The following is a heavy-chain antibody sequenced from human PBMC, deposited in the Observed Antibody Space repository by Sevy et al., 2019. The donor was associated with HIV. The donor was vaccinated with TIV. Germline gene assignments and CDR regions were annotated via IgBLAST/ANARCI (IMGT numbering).Heavy chain of an antibody. CDR1: GGSITSLY. V-gene: IGHV4-59*08. Sequence: SETLSLTCTVSGGSITSLYWNWIRQPPGKGREWIAKIHYNGQINYNPSLKSRVTLSLDTSKNQFSLRLSSGTAADTAMYYCAGENAWGRGYSWGQGTLVTVSS. J-gene: IGHJ4*02. CDR2: IHYNGQI. D-gene: IGHD1-26*01. CDR3: AGENAWGRGYS.